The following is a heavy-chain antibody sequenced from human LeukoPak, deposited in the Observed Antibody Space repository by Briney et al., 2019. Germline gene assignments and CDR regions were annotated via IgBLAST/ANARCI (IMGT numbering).Heavy chain of an antibody. Sequence: GASVKVSCKASGYTITRYGISWVRQAPGQGLEWMGWLSAYNGNTNYAQKLQGRVTMTTDTSTSTAYMELRSLRSDDTAVYYCARGSYDILTGYFNWFDPWGQATLVTVSS. V-gene: IGHV1-18*04. J-gene: IGHJ5*02. D-gene: IGHD3-9*01. CDR2: LSAYNGNT. CDR3: ARGSYDILTGYFNWFDP. CDR1: GYTITRYG.